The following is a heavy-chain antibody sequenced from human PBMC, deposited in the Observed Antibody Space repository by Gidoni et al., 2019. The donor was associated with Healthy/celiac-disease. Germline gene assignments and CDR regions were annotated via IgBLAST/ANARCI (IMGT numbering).Heavy chain of an antibody. CDR1: GFTFSSYG. CDR3: ARDRSLQEGAAAGLDY. V-gene: IGHV3-33*01. CDR2: IWYDGSNK. Sequence: QVQPVALGGGAVKPGRSLIRTCSASGFTFSSYGKGQEWVAVIWYDGSNKYCADYVKGRFTISRDNSKNTLYLQMNSLRAEDTAVYYCARDRSLQEGAAAGLDYWGQGTLVTVSS. J-gene: IGHJ4*02. D-gene: IGHD6-13*01.